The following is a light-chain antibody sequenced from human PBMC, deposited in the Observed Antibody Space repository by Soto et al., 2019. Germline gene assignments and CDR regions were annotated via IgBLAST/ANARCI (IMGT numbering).Light chain of an antibody. Sequence: EIVLTQSPATLSLSPVEIATLSCRASQSVSNYLAWYQEKPGQAPRLLIYDAFNRATGIPARFSGSGSGTDFTLTISSLEPEDFAVYYCHQRSSWPITFGQGTRLEIK. CDR2: DAF. CDR1: QSVSNY. V-gene: IGKV3-11*01. CDR3: HQRSSWPIT. J-gene: IGKJ5*01.